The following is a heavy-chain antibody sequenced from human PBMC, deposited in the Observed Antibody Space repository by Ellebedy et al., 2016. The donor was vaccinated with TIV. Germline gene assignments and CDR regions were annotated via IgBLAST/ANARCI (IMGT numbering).Heavy chain of an antibody. CDR2: IFHSGTT. D-gene: IGHD1-1*01. CDR3: TRSLEDQLEAFHI. Sequence: SETLSLXXAVSGGSISSSNWWRCVRLPPGKGLEWIGEIFHSGTTNYNPSLKSRVTISVDTSKNQISLRLRSVTAADTAVYYCTRSLEDQLEAFHIWGQGTTVTVSS. CDR1: GGSISSSNW. V-gene: IGHV4-4*02. J-gene: IGHJ3*02.